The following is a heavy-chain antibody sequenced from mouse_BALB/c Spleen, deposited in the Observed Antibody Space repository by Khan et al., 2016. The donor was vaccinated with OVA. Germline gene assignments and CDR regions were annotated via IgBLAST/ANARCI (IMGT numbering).Heavy chain of an antibody. V-gene: IGHV3-8*02. CDR2: IIYTGYT. CDR1: GDSITTGY. J-gene: IGHJ3*01. CDR3: ARSTYRYAFVY. Sequence: EVQLQESGPSLVKPSQTLSLTCSVTGDSITTGYWNWIRKFPGNKPEYMGYIIYTGYTYYNPSLKSRISITRHTSNNQYYLQLNSVTDEDTATYYCARSTYRYAFVYWGQGTLVTVSA. D-gene: IGHD2-14*01.